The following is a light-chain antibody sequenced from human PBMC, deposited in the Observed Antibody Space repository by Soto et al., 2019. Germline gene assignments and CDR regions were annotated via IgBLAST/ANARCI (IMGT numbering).Light chain of an antibody. J-gene: IGKJ4*01. CDR2: GTS. CDR3: QQRTNWLT. V-gene: IGKV3-11*01. CDR1: QTVRSN. Sequence: EIDMTQSPPPVYVLAGESAPLSCRASQTVRSNVAWYHQRPGQAPRXVIYGTSTRAGGIPARFSGSGSGTDFTLTISSLEPEDFAVYYCQQRTNWLTCGGGTRWIS.